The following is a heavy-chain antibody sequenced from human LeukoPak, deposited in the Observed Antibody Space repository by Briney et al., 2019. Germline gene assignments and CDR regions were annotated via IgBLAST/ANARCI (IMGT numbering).Heavy chain of an antibody. J-gene: IGHJ4*02. CDR1: GFTFSSYS. CDR3: ARERSRSGYYDDY. D-gene: IGHD3-22*01. V-gene: IGHV3-21*01. Sequence: GGSLRLSCAASGFTFSSYSMNWVRQAPGKGLEWVSSISSSSSYIYYADSVKGRFTISRDNAKNSLCLQMNSLRAEDTAVYYCARERSRSGYYDDYWGQGTLVTVSS. CDR2: ISSSSSYI.